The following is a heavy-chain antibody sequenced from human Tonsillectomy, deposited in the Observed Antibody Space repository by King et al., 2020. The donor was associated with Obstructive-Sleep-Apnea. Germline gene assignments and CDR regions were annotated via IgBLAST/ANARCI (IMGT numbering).Heavy chain of an antibody. CDR3: ARDLRGTYYNDAFDI. Sequence: VQLQESGPGLVKPSETLSLTCTVSGGSISSYYWSWIRQPPGKGLEWIGYIYYSVSTNFNPSLKSRVTISVDTSKNQFSLKLSSVTAADTAVYYCARDLRGTYYNDAFDIWGQGTMVTVSS. J-gene: IGHJ3*02. CDR2: IYYSVST. V-gene: IGHV4-59*01. D-gene: IGHD3-10*01. CDR1: GGSISSYY.